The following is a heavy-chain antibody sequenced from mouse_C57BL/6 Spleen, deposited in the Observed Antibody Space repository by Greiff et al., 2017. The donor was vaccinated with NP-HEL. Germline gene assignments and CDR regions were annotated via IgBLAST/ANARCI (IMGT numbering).Heavy chain of an antibody. V-gene: IGHV14-2*01. Sequence: VQLQQSGAELVKPGASVKLSCTASGFTIKDYYMHWVKQRTEQGLEWIGRIDPEDGDTKYAPKFQGKATLTADTSSNTAYLQLSSLTSEDTAVYYCARDGNPEAPWYFDVWGTGTTVTVSS. D-gene: IGHD2-1*01. CDR3: ARDGNPEAPWYFDV. CDR1: GFTIKDYY. J-gene: IGHJ1*03. CDR2: IDPEDGDT.